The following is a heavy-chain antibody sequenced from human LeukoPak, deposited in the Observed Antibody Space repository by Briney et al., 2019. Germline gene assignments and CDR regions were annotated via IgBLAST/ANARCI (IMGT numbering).Heavy chain of an antibody. J-gene: IGHJ4*02. CDR3: ARESPSTFYFDF. CDR2: IKVYGDTT. CDR1: GNTFTSFH. Sequence: ASVKVSCKASGNTFTSFHIHWVRQAPGQGLEYMGIIKVYGDTTIYAQRFQGRITMTRDTSTSTVYMELSSLNSEDTAVYYCARESPSTFYFDFWGQGTLVTVSS. V-gene: IGHV1-46*01. D-gene: IGHD1-1*01.